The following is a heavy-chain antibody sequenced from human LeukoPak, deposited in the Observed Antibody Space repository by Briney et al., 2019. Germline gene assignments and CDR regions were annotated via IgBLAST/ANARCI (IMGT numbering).Heavy chain of an antibody. D-gene: IGHD5-12*01. CDR2: ISYDGSSQ. V-gene: IGHV3-30*14. Sequence: GRSLRLSCSASGFMFKTFPMHWVRQAPGKGLEWVAVISYDGSSQYYADSVKGRFTISRDNSKNTLYLQMNTLRAEDTAVYYCTRGDDYYGMDVWGQGTTVTVSS. CDR1: GFMFKTFP. J-gene: IGHJ6*02. CDR3: TRGDDYYGMDV.